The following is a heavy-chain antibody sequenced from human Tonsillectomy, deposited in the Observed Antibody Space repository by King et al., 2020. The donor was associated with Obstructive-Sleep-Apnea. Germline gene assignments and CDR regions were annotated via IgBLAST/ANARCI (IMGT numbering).Heavy chain of an antibody. Sequence: QLQESGPGLVKPSQTLSLTCTVSGGSISIGDYYWIWNRQPPGKGLEWIGYIYYMVSPYSHPSLKIRVTISVDTSKNQFSLKLSSVTAADTALYYCARGDYYYYYGMDVWGQGTTVTVSS. J-gene: IGHJ6*02. CDR1: GGSISIGDYY. CDR2: IYYMVSP. V-gene: IGHV4-30-4*01. CDR3: ARGDYYYYYGMDV.